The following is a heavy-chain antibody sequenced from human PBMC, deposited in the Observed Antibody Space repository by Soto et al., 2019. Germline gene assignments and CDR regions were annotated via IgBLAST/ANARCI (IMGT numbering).Heavy chain of an antibody. CDR2: IYWNDDK. D-gene: IGHD6-6*01. CDR1: GISLTTIGVG. CDR3: ARGLATLPVFAFDI. V-gene: IGHV2-5*01. Sequence: VSGPTLVNPTQTLTLTCTLSGISLTTIGVGLGWIRQTPGKALEWLALIYWNDDKHYNPSLKTRLTITKDTSKNQAVLTMTNMDPVDTATYYCARGLATLPVFAFDIWDQGTVVTVSS. J-gene: IGHJ3*02.